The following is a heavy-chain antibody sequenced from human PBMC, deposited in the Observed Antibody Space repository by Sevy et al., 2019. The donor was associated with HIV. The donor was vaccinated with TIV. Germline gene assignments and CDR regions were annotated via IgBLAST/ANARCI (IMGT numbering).Heavy chain of an antibody. CDR3: GRSAQQLRGFDY. Sequence: GGSLRLSCAASGFTFSSYSMNWVRQAPWKGLEWVSAISSNRNYIYYGDSVKGRFTISRDNAKNSLHLQMNSLRAEDTAVYCCGRSAQQLRGFDYWGQGTLVTVSS. J-gene: IGHJ4*02. CDR2: ISSNRNYI. D-gene: IGHD6-13*01. V-gene: IGHV3-21*01. CDR1: GFTFSSYS.